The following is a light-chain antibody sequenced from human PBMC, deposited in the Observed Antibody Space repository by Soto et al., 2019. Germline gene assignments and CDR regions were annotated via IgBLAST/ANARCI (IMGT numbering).Light chain of an antibody. CDR1: SSDVGGYNR. Sequence: HSSLTRPRPIPGSRRKSVNLTGTGTSSDVGGYNRVSWYQHHPGKAPQLIIYDGTRRSSGVPDRFSGSKSGNTASLSISGLQAEDEADYYCCSHSGSYTFVFGTGTKVTVL. V-gene: IGLV2-11*01. CDR2: DGT. CDR3: CSHSGSYTFV. J-gene: IGLJ1*01.